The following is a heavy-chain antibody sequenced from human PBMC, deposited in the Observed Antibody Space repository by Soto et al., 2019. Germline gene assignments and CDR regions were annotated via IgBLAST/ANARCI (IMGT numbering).Heavy chain of an antibody. V-gene: IGHV3-30-3*01. CDR1: GFTFSSYA. J-gene: IGHJ4*02. D-gene: IGHD1-26*01. CDR3: ARDGMVGASLN. CDR2: ISYDGSNK. Sequence: QVQLVKSGGGVVQPGRSLRLSCAASGFTFSSYAMHWVRQAPGKGLEWVAVISYDGSNKYYADSVKGRFTISRDNSKNTLYLQMNSLRAEDTAVYYCARDGMVGASLNWGQGTLVTVSS.